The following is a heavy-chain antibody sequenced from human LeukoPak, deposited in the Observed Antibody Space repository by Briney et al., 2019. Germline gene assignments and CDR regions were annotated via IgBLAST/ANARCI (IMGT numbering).Heavy chain of an antibody. D-gene: IGHD2/OR15-2a*01. Sequence: TSETLSLTCTVSGGSISSYYWSWIRQPAGKGLEWIGRIYTSGSTNYNPSLKSRVTMSVDTSKNQFSLKLSSVTAADTAVYYCASHSTTWTPFDYWGQGTLVTVSS. J-gene: IGHJ4*02. CDR3: ASHSTTWTPFDY. CDR1: GGSISSYY. CDR2: IYTSGST. V-gene: IGHV4-4*07.